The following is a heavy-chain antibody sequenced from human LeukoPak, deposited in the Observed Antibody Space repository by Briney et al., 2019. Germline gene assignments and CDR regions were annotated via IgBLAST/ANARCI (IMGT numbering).Heavy chain of an antibody. D-gene: IGHD3-22*01. Sequence: RPSETLSLTCTVSGGSINSYYWSWIRQPPGKGLEWIGYIYYSGSTNYDPSLMSRVTISVDTSKTQFSLKLSSVTAADTAVYYCARARYYYDSSGYPDYWGQGTLVTVSS. CDR3: ARARYYYDSSGYPDY. CDR1: GGSINSYY. CDR2: IYYSGST. V-gene: IGHV4-59*01. J-gene: IGHJ4*02.